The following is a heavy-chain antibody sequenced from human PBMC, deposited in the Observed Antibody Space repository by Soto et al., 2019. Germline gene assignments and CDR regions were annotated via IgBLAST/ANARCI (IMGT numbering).Heavy chain of an antibody. Sequence: EVQLVESGGGLVQPGGSLRLSCAASGFTFSSYAMSWVRQAPGKGLEWVSAISGSGGGTYYAASVKGRFTISRDNSKNTLFLQMNSLRAEDTALYYCAKDRGYYDSSGYEYWGQGTLVTVSS. CDR1: GFTFSSYA. D-gene: IGHD3-22*01. J-gene: IGHJ4*02. CDR3: AKDRGYYDSSGYEY. CDR2: ISGSGGGT. V-gene: IGHV3-23*04.